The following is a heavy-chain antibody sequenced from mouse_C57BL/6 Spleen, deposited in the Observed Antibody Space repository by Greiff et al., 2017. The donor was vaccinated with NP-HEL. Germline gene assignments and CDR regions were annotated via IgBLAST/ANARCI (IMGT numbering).Heavy chain of an antibody. J-gene: IGHJ3*01. CDR3: ARNGNYYGSSPAWFAY. Sequence: VQLQQSGAELVKPGASVKISCKASGYAFSSYWMNWVKQRPGKGLEWIGQIYPGDGDTNYNGKFKGKATLTADKSSSTAYMQLSSLTSEDSAVYFCARNGNYYGSSPAWFAYWGQGTLVTVSA. D-gene: IGHD1-1*01. V-gene: IGHV1-80*01. CDR1: GYAFSSYW. CDR2: IYPGDGDT.